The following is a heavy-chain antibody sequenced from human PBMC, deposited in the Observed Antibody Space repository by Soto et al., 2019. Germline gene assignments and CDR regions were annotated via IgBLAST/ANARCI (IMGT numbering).Heavy chain of an antibody. V-gene: IGHV4-31*03. D-gene: IGHD4-17*01. J-gene: IGHJ2*01. Sequence: QVHLQESGPGLVKPSETLSLTCSVSGGSVNTGGYYWSWIRQNPGKGLERIGYVYYTGGTYYNPSLTGRVSISVETPNNTSDNHFSLKLTCVTAVDTAVYYCARVADGDYEKYVDVWGRGTLVIVSS. CDR3: ARVADGDYEKYVDV. CDR1: GGSVNTGGYY. CDR2: VYYTGGT.